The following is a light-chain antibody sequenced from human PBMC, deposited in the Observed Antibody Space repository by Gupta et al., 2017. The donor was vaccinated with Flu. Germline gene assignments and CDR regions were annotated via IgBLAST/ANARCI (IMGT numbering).Light chain of an antibody. CDR1: SGSVSTSYC. J-gene: IGLJ1*01. Sequence: TVTLNCGLSSGSVSTSYCPSWYQQTPGQAPRKLIYSTNTRSSGVPDRFSGSIVGNKAALTITGAEADDESDYYCVLYMGSGISVFGTGTKVTVL. V-gene: IGLV8-61*01. CDR2: STN. CDR3: VLYMGSGISV.